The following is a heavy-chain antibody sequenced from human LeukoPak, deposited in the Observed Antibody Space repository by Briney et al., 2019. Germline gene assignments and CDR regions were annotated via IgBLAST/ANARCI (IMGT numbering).Heavy chain of an antibody. CDR3: ARGAYYDFWSVPED. CDR2: IIPIFGTA. Sequence: SVKVSCKPYGYTFNTYGITWVRQAPGQGLEWMGGIIPIFGTANYTQKFQGRVTITADESTSTAYMELSSLRSEDTAVYYCARGAYYDFWSVPEDWGQGTLVTVSS. CDR1: GYTFNTYG. V-gene: IGHV1-69*13. J-gene: IGHJ4*02. D-gene: IGHD3-3*01.